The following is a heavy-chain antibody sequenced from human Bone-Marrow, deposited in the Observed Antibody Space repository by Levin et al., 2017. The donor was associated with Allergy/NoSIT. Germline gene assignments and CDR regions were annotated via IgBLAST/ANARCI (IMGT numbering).Heavy chain of an antibody. CDR1: GFTFSSYG. V-gene: IGHV3-30*18. Sequence: GGSLRLSCAASGFTFSSYGMHWVRQAPGKGLEWVAVISYDGSNKYYADSVKGRFTISRDNSKNTLYLQMNSLRAEDTAVYYCAKGSEDDYSIDYWGQGTLVTVSS. J-gene: IGHJ4*02. D-gene: IGHD5-24*01. CDR3: AKGSEDDYSIDY. CDR2: ISYDGSNK.